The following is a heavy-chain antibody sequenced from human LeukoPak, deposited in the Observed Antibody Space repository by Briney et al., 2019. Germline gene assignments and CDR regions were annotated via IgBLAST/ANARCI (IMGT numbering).Heavy chain of an antibody. Sequence: SETLSLTCTVSDDFISTSNSYWGWIRQPPGKGLEWIGSLYYSGSTYYNPSLKSRVTISVDTSKNQFSLKLSSVTAADTAVYYCARDLRALYYDSSARQYNWFDPWGQGTLVTVSS. D-gene: IGHD3-22*01. CDR3: ARDLRALYYDSSARQYNWFDP. V-gene: IGHV4-39*07. CDR1: DDFISTSNSY. CDR2: LYYSGST. J-gene: IGHJ5*02.